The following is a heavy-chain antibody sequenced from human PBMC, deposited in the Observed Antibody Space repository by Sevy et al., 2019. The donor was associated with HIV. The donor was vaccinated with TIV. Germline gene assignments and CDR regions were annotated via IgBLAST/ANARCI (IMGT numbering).Heavy chain of an antibody. V-gene: IGHV3-15*01. CDR2: IKSKTDGGTT. J-gene: IGHJ6*02. CDR3: TATCITIFGVVNHPFCGMDV. CDR1: GFTFSNAW. Sequence: GGSLRLSCAASGFTFSNAWMSWVRQAPGKGLEWVGRIKSKTDGGTTDYAAPVKGRFTISRDDSKNTLYLQMNSLKTEDTAGYYCTATCITIFGVVNHPFCGMDVWGQGTTVTVSS. D-gene: IGHD3-3*01.